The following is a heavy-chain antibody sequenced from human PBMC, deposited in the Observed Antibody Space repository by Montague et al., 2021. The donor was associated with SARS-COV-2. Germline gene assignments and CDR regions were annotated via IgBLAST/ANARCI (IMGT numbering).Heavy chain of an antibody. Sequence: SETLSLTCTVSGGSISRYFWNWIRRTPGKGLEWMGYVHDIESSIYNPSLQSRITILLDTPKNQFSLRLNAVTAADTAVYYCARVTLGGRDGRTRQYDGLDSWGQGILVTVSS. D-gene: IGHD3-16*01. J-gene: IGHJ4*02. CDR3: ARVTLGGRDGRTRQYDGLDS. V-gene: IGHV4-59*01. CDR2: VHDIESS. CDR1: GGSISRYF.